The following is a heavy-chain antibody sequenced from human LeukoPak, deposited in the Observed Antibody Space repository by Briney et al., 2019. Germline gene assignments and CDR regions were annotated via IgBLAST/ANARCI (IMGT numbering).Heavy chain of an antibody. Sequence: GGALRLSCAASGFTFTDHGLHWVRQAPGKGREGVSYISSSGSTIYYADSVKGRFTISRDNAKNSLYLQMNSLRAEDTAVYYCARGHLRYYGSGSHDYYYYGMDVWGQGTTVTVSS. V-gene: IGHV3-48*04. CDR3: ARGHLRYYGSGSHDYYYYGMDV. D-gene: IGHD3-10*01. CDR2: ISSSGSTI. CDR1: GFTFTDHG. J-gene: IGHJ6*02.